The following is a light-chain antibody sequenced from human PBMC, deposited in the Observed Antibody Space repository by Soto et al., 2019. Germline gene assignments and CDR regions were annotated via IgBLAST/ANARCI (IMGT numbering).Light chain of an antibody. Sequence: QSALTQPPSASGSPGQSVTISCTETSSDVGGYNYVSWYQQHPGKAPKLMIYDVSKRPSRVPDRFSGSKSGNTASLTVSGLQAEDEADYYCSSYAGSNNVVFGGGTKLTVL. J-gene: IGLJ2*01. CDR2: DVS. CDR1: SSDVGGYNY. CDR3: SSYAGSNNVV. V-gene: IGLV2-8*01.